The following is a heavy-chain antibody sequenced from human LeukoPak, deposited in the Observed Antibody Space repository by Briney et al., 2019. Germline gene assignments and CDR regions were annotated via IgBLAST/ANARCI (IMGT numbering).Heavy chain of an antibody. CDR1: GFTFNNAW. Sequence: GGSLRLSCAASGFTFNNAWMSWVRQAPGKGLEWVGRIKSKTDGGATDYSAPVKGRFTISRDDSKNTLYLQMNSLKTEDTAVYYCTTYDYYDSSGYHPGFDYWGQGTLVTVSA. V-gene: IGHV3-15*01. J-gene: IGHJ4*02. D-gene: IGHD3-22*01. CDR3: TTYDYYDSSGYHPGFDY. CDR2: IKSKTDGGAT.